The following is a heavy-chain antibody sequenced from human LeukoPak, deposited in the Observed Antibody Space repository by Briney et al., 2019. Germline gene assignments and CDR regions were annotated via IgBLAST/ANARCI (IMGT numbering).Heavy chain of an antibody. J-gene: IGHJ5*02. CDR2: IIPIFGTA. Sequence: GASVKVSCKASGGTFSSYAISWVRQAPGQGLEWMGGIIPIFGTANYAQKFQGRVTITADESTSTAYMELSSLRSEDTAVYYCARDLEGYRINWFDPWGQGTLVTVSS. CDR3: ARDLEGYRINWFDP. CDR1: GGTFSSYA. V-gene: IGHV1-69*13. D-gene: IGHD5-18*01.